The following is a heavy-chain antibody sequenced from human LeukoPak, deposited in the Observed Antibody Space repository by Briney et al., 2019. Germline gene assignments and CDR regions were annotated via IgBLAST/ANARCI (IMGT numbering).Heavy chain of an antibody. CDR3: ASTLVRGVIAPFDY. CDR1: GGSFTGYY. D-gene: IGHD3-10*01. J-gene: IGHJ4*02. V-gene: IGHV4-34*01. Sequence: SETLSLTCGVDGGSFTGYYWNWIRQPPGKGVEWIGEINHSGSTNYNPSLKRRVTISVDTSQNQFSVRLSSVTAADTAVYYCASTLVRGVIAPFDYWGQGTLVIVSS. CDR2: INHSGST.